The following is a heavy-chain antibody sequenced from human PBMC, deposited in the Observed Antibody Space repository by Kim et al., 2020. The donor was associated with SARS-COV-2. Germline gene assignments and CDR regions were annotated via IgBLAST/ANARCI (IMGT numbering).Heavy chain of an antibody. CDR1: GGSFSGYY. CDR3: ARLSGGRTDADYGDYTHYYFDY. J-gene: IGHJ4*02. CDR2: INHSGST. Sequence: SETLSLTCAVYGGSFSGYYWSWIRQPPGKGLEWIGEINHSGSTNYNPSLKSRVTISVDTSKNQFSLKLSSVTAADTAVYYCARLSGGRTDADYGDYTHYYFDYWGQGTLVTVSS. V-gene: IGHV4-34*01. D-gene: IGHD4-17*01.